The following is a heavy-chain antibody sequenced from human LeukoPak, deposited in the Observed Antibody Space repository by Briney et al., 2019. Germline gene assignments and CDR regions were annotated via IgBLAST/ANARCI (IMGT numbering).Heavy chain of an antibody. CDR1: GGSFSGYY. CDR2: INHSGST. V-gene: IGHV4-34*01. J-gene: IGHJ6*03. Sequence: SETLSLTCAVYGGSFSGYYGSWIRQPPGKGLEWIGEINHSGSTNYNPSLKSRVTISVDTSKNQFSLKLSSVTAADTAVYYCARGGHCSSTSCYFFRGEAYYMDVWGKGTPVTVSS. CDR3: ARGGHCSSTSCYFFRGEAYYMDV. D-gene: IGHD2-2*01.